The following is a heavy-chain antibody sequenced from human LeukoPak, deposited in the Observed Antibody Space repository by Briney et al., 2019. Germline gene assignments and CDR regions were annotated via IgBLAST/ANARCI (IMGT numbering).Heavy chain of an antibody. CDR1: GFTFSSYV. Sequence: GSLRLSCAASGFTFSSYVMHWVRQAPGKGLEWVAIISYDGSNEYYADSVKGRFTISRDNSKNTLYLQMNSLRAADTAVYYCAIKVATNFDYWGQGTLVTVSS. CDR2: ISYDGSNE. V-gene: IGHV3-30*04. CDR3: AIKVATNFDY. J-gene: IGHJ4*02. D-gene: IGHD5-12*01.